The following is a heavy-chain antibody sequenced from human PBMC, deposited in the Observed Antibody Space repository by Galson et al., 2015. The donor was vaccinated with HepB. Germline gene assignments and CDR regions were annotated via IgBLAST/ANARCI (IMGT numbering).Heavy chain of an antibody. CDR1: GFTFSSYE. D-gene: IGHD3-22*01. CDR3: ARRGDSSGYLDY. V-gene: IGHV3-48*03. Sequence: SLRLSCAASGFTFSSYEMNWVRQAPGKGLEWVSYISSSGSTIYYADSVKGRFTISRDNAKNSLYLQMNSLRAEDTAVYYCARRGDSSGYLDYWGQGTLVTVSS. CDR2: ISSSGSTI. J-gene: IGHJ4*02.